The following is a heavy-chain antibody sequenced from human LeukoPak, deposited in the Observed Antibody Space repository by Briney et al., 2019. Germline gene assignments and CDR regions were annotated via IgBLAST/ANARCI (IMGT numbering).Heavy chain of an antibody. Sequence: PGTSLTLSCAVSGFTISSHGMHWVRQAPGKGPEWVAMIAYHGNTEYYGDSVKGRFTISRDNSKNTLYLQMDSLRAEDTAVYHCAKDWGSGGWYNYFDPWGQGTLVTVSS. CDR3: AKDWGSGGWYNYFDP. J-gene: IGHJ5*02. V-gene: IGHV3-30*18. D-gene: IGHD6-19*01. CDR1: GFTISSHG. CDR2: IAYHGNTE.